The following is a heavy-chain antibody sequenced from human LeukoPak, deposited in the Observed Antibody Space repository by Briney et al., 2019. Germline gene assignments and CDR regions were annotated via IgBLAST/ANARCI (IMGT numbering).Heavy chain of an antibody. Sequence: GGSLRLSCAASGFTLDDYGMSWVRQAPGKGLEWVSGINWNGGSTGYADSVKGRFTISRDNAKNSLYLQMNSLRAEDTAVYYCARASDSSGYYSYFDHWGQGTLVTVSS. CDR1: GFTLDDYG. V-gene: IGHV3-20*04. J-gene: IGHJ1*01. D-gene: IGHD3-22*01. CDR2: INWNGGST. CDR3: ARASDSSGYYSYFDH.